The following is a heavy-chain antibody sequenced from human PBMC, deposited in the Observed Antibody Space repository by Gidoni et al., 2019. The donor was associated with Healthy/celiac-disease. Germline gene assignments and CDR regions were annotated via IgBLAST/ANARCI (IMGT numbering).Heavy chain of an antibody. J-gene: IGHJ3*02. CDR1: GGSISSGGYS. CDR3: ARALFQTYYYDSSGLRAFDI. V-gene: IGHV4-30-2*01. CDR2: IYHSGST. Sequence: QLQLQESGSGLVKPSQTLSLTCAVSGGSISSGGYSWSWIRQPPGKGLEWIGYIYHSGSTYYNPALKSRVTISVDRSKNQFSLKLSSVTAADTAVYYCARALFQTYYYDSSGLRAFDIWGQGTMVTVSS. D-gene: IGHD3-22*01.